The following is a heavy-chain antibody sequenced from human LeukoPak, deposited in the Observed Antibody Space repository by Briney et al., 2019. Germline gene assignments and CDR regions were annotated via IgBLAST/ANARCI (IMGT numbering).Heavy chain of an antibody. J-gene: IGHJ4*02. CDR3: VRSEIDDYSRY. Sequence: SETLSLTCSVSGYSISSGYEWGWIRQPPGKRLEWIGSISQSGNTYDNLSLKSRVTMSVDTARNQFSLRLTSVTAADTAVYYCVRSEIDDYSRYWGRGMLVIVSS. CDR1: GYSISSGYE. V-gene: IGHV4-38-2*02. CDR2: ISQSGNT. D-gene: IGHD4-11*01.